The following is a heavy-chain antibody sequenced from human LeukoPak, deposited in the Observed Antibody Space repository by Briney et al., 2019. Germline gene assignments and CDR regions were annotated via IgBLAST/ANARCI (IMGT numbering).Heavy chain of an antibody. CDR2: INPHSGGT. D-gene: IGHD6-19*01. Sequence: DSVKVSCKASGYTFTGYYMHWVLQAPGQGLQWMGGINPHSGGTNYAQQFQGRVTMTRDTSTSTAYMELSRLRSDDTAVYYCAGPGQWLVPDCYYGMDVWGQGTTVTVSS. J-gene: IGHJ6*02. V-gene: IGHV1-2*02. CDR3: AGPGQWLVPDCYYGMDV. CDR1: GYTFTGYY.